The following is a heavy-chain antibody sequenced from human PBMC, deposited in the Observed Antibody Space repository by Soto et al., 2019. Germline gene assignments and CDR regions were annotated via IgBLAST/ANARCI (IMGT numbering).Heavy chain of an antibody. CDR3: ARLAYDYVWGSYRYASFDY. D-gene: IGHD3-16*02. CDR2: IYYSGST. V-gene: IGHV4-39*01. J-gene: IGHJ4*02. CDR1: GGSISSSSYY. Sequence: SETLSLTCTVSGGSISSSSYYWGWIRQPPGKGQEWIGSIYYSGSTYYNPSLKSRVTISVDTPKNQLSLKLSSVTAADTAVYYCARLAYDYVWGSYRYASFDYWGQGTLVTVSS.